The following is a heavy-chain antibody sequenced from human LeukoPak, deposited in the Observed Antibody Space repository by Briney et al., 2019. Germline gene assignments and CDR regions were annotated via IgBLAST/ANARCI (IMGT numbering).Heavy chain of an antibody. CDR3: TTGRFYDTSGYPGRNAFDI. CDR2: IKSKTDGGTT. D-gene: IGHD3-22*01. V-gene: IGHV3-15*01. Sequence: GGSLRLSCAASEFSVGSNYMTWVRQAPGKGLEWVGRIKSKTDGGTTDYAAPVKGRFSISRDDSKNTLYLQMISLKSEDTAVYYCTTGRFYDTSGYPGRNAFDIWGQGTMATVSS. J-gene: IGHJ3*02. CDR1: EFSVGSNY.